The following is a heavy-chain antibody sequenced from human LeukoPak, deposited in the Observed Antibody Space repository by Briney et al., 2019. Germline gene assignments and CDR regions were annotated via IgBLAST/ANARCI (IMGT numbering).Heavy chain of an antibody. CDR3: ARGAGASGYFDL. Sequence: SETLSLTCTVSGVSFSDYYWSWIRQPPGKGLECIGYIYYIGSTNYNPSLKSRVTMSLDTSKTQFSLKLTSVTAADTAVYYCARGAGASGYFDLGGRGTLVTVSS. V-gene: IGHV4-59*01. CDR1: GVSFSDYY. J-gene: IGHJ2*01. CDR2: IYYIGST. D-gene: IGHD3-10*01.